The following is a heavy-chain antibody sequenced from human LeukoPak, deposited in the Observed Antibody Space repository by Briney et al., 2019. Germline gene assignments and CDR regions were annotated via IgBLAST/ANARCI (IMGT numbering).Heavy chain of an antibody. CDR3: ARATPYSSGWSNFDY. V-gene: IGHV1-2*02. J-gene: IGHJ4*02. CDR2: INPNSGGT. D-gene: IGHD6-19*01. Sequence: ASVKVSCKASGYTFTGYYIHWVRQAPGQGLEWMGWINPNSGGTNYAQKFQGRVTMTRDTPISTAYMELSRLRSDDTAVYYCARATPYSSGWSNFDYWGQGTLVTVSS. CDR1: GYTFTGYY.